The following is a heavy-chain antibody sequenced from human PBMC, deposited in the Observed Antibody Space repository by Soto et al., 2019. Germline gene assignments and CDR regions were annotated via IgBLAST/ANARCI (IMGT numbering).Heavy chain of an antibody. D-gene: IGHD6-6*01. CDR2: ISAYNGTT. Sequence: ASVKVSCKASGGTFSSYAISWVRQAPGQGLEWMGWISAYNGTTHYAQKLQGRVTMTTDTSTSTAYMELRSLRSDDTAVYYCARRYIAARRKYYFDYWGQGTLVTVSS. V-gene: IGHV1-18*01. CDR1: GGTFSSYA. J-gene: IGHJ4*02. CDR3: ARRYIAARRKYYFDY.